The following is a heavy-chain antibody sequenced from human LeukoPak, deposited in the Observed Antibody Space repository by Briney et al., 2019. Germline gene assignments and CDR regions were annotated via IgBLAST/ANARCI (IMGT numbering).Heavy chain of an antibody. Sequence: ASVKVSCKASGYTFTGYYMHWVRQAPGQGLEWMGWINPNSGGTNYAQKFQGWVTMTRDTSISIAYMELSRLRSDDTAVYYCARGLRGSGGSCYSYWGQGTLVTVSS. CDR3: ARGLRGSGGSCYSY. D-gene: IGHD2-15*01. CDR1: GYTFTGYY. CDR2: INPNSGGT. J-gene: IGHJ4*02. V-gene: IGHV1-2*04.